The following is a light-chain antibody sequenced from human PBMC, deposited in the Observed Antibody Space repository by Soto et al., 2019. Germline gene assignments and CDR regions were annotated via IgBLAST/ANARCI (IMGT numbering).Light chain of an antibody. Sequence: QSALNQPASVSGSPGQSITISCTGTSSDVGGSNYVSWYQQHPGKAPKLMIYDVSNRTSGVSNCFSGNKSGNTASLTISGLQAEDEADYYCGSYSSSSTLYVFGTGTKLTVL. V-gene: IGLV2-14*03. CDR3: GSYSSSSTLYV. CDR1: SSDVGGSNY. CDR2: DVS. J-gene: IGLJ1*01.